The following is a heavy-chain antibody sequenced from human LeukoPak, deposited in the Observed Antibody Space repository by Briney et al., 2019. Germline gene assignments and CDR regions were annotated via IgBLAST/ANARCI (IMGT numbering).Heavy chain of an antibody. CDR3: ARDKSALRFLEWLLPYDY. CDR1: GYTFTSYG. J-gene: IGHJ4*02. CDR2: ISAYNGNT. D-gene: IGHD3-3*01. V-gene: IGHV1-18*01. Sequence: ASVKVSCKASGYTFTSYGISWVRQAPGQGLEWMGWISAYNGNTNYAQKLQGRVTMTTDTSTSTAYMELRSLRSDDTAVYYCARDKSALRFLEWLLPYDYWGQGTLVTVSS.